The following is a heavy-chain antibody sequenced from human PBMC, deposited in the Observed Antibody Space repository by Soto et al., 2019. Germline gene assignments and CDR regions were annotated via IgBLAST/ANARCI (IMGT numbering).Heavy chain of an antibody. CDR2: IIPIFGTA. J-gene: IGHJ4*02. CDR1: GGTFSSYA. D-gene: IGHD3-22*01. CDR3: ARGSDYYDSSGYPRDFDY. Sequence: SVKVSCKASGGTFSSYAISWVRQAPGQGLEWMGGIIPIFGTANYAQKFQGRVTITADESTSTAYMELSSLRSEDTAVYYCARGSDYYDSSGYPRDFDYWGQGTLVTVS. V-gene: IGHV1-69*13.